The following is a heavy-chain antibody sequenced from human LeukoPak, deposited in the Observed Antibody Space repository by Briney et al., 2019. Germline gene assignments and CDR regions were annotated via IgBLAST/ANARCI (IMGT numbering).Heavy chain of an antibody. CDR1: GFTFSSYG. Sequence: GGSLRLFCAASGFTFSSYGMHWVRQAPGKGLEWVAVIWYDGSNKYYADSVKGRFTISRDNSKNTLYLQMISLRAEDTAVYYCTKDAPDSGGWFFFDSWGQGTLVTVSS. CDR3: TKDAPDSGGWFFFDS. CDR2: IWYDGSNK. D-gene: IGHD6-19*01. V-gene: IGHV3-33*06. J-gene: IGHJ4*02.